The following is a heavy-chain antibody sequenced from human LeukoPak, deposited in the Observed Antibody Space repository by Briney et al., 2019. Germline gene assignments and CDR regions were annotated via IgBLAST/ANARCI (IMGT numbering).Heavy chain of an antibody. Sequence: SETLSLACTVSGGSLSSSSYYWGWIRQPPGKGLDWIGSIYYSGSTYYNPSLKTRVTISVDTSKNQFSLKLSSVTAADTAVHYCARLESGGSYTSHWFDPWGQGTLVTVSS. V-gene: IGHV4-39*01. CDR2: IYYSGST. J-gene: IGHJ5*02. D-gene: IGHD1-26*01. CDR1: GGSLSSSSYY. CDR3: ARLESGGSYTSHWFDP.